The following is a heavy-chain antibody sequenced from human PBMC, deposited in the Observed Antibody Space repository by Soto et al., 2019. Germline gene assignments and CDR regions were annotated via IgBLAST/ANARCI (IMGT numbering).Heavy chain of an antibody. CDR3: ARGPEGCGDLNWLDP. D-gene: IGHD3-10*01. J-gene: IGHJ5*02. Sequence: QVQLQESGPGLVKPSQTLSLTCTVSGGSISSGGYYWSWIRQHPGKGLEWIGYIYYSGSTYYNPSLTSRVTLSVAASRSLRALKLRCATAADTAVYSCARGPEGCGDLNWLDPWGQGTLVTVSS. CDR2: IYYSGST. CDR1: GGSISSGGYY. V-gene: IGHV4-31*03.